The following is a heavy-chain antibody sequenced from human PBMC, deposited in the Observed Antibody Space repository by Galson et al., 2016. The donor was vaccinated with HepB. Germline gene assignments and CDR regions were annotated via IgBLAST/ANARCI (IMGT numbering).Heavy chain of an antibody. V-gene: IGHV1-46*01. D-gene: IGHD3-22*01. CDR3: RVWGYDSDGFYSDD. J-gene: IGHJ4*02. Sequence: SVKVSCKASGYTFTSYYMHWVRQAPGHGLEWMGMINYSGGGTSYAQNFQGRVTMTRDTSTSTVYMELSSLRSEDTAVYYCRVWGYDSDGFYSDDWGKGTLVTVSS. CDR2: INYSGGGT. CDR1: GYTFTSYY.